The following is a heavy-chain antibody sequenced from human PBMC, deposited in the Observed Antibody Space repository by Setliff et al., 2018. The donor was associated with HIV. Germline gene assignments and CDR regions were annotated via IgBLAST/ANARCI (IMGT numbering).Heavy chain of an antibody. V-gene: IGHV1-69*05. CDR1: GYTFTNYG. CDR3: ATEGAGGSYQRASALDV. CDR2: MMTIFSTT. J-gene: IGHJ3*01. Sequence: SVKVSCKASGYTFTNYGVSWVRQAPGQGLEWMGGMMTIFSTTNYARKFQGRVTITTDESTGTAYMELSNLRSEDTAVYYCATEGAGGSYQRASALDVWGQGTMVTVSS. D-gene: IGHD1-26*01.